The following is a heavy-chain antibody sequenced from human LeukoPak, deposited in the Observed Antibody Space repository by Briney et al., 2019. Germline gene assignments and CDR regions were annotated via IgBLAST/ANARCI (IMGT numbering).Heavy chain of an antibody. V-gene: IGHV1-18*01. CDR2: ISGYNGNT. CDR3: ARDSDYGDYVRFYYFDY. D-gene: IGHD4-17*01. Sequence: ASVKVSCKPSRYTFTNYGISWVPPTPGQGLEWMGWISGYNGNTNYAQNLQGRVTMTTDTSTSTAYMEVRSLRSDDTAVYYCARDSDYGDYVRFYYFDYWGQGTLVTVSS. CDR1: RYTFTNYG. J-gene: IGHJ4*02.